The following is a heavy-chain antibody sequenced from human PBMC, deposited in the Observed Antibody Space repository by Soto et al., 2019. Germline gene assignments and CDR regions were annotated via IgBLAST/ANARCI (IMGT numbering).Heavy chain of an antibody. Sequence: QVQLVQSGPEVKKPGASVKVYCKASGYSFTSYGVSWVRQAPGQGLEWMGWISANSGNTDYAQKFRGRVTMTTETSTSTAYMDLRSLRSDDTAVYYCVRDPQRNDYWGQGTLVTVSS. CDR3: VRDPQRNDY. V-gene: IGHV1-18*04. CDR1: GYSFTSYG. D-gene: IGHD6-25*01. J-gene: IGHJ4*02. CDR2: ISANSGNT.